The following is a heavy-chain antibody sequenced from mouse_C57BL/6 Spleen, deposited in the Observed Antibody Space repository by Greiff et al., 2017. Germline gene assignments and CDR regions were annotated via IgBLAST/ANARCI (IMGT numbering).Heavy chain of an antibody. CDR1: GYTFTDYE. Sequence: QVQLQQSGAELVRPGASVTLSCIASGYTFTDYEMHWVKQTPVHGLEWIGAIDPETGGTAYNQKFKGKAILTADKSSSTAYMELRILTSEDSAVYYCTRRYGYDNLDYWGQGTTLTVSS. CDR3: TRRYGYDNLDY. J-gene: IGHJ2*01. CDR2: IDPETGGT. D-gene: IGHD2-2*01. V-gene: IGHV1-15*01.